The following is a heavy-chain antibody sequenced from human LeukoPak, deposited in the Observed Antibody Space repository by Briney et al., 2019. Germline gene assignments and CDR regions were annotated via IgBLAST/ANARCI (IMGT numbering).Heavy chain of an antibody. V-gene: IGHV4-59*01. CDR1: GGSISSSY. CDR2: IYYSGST. CDR3: ARQPGLSAVAVDC. Sequence: SETLSLTCTVPGGSISSSYWSWIRQPPGKGLEWIGYIYYSGSTNYNPSLKSRVTISVDTSKNQFSLKLSSVTAADTAVYYCARQPGLSAVAVDCWGQGTLVTVSS. J-gene: IGHJ4*02. D-gene: IGHD6-19*01.